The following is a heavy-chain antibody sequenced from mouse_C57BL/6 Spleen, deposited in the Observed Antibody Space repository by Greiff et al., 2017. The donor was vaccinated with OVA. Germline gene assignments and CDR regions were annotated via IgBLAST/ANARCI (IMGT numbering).Heavy chain of an antibody. J-gene: IGHJ2*01. D-gene: IGHD1-1*01. CDR2: IWTGGGT. Sequence: VKLVESGPGLVAPSQSLSITCTVSGFSLTSYAISWVRQPPGKGLEWLGVIWTGGGTNYNSALKSRLSISKDNSKSQVFLKMNSLQTDDTARYFCARNRITTVVAYYFDYWGQGTTLTVSS. V-gene: IGHV2-9-1*01. CDR3: ARNRITTVVAYYFDY. CDR1: GFSLTSYA.